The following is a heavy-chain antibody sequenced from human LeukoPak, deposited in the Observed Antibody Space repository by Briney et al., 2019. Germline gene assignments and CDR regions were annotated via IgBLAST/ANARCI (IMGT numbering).Heavy chain of an antibody. CDR3: AKKFASGSSYFEY. CDR2: INDRGRST. Sequence: GGSLRLSCAASEVTFSSDAMCWVCQGPGEGLECVSSINDRGRSTYYAASVKGRFTTSRDTSKDTLYLQMNSLRSADAAVYYCAKKFASGSSYFEYWGQGALVTVSS. V-gene: IGHV3-23*01. J-gene: IGHJ4*02. CDR1: EVTFSSDA. D-gene: IGHD3-10*01.